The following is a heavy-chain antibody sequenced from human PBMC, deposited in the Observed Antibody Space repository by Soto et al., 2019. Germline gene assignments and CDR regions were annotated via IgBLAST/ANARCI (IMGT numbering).Heavy chain of an antibody. CDR1: GFTFSSYD. J-gene: IGHJ4*02. D-gene: IGHD3-16*01. CDR2: IGTAGDT. CDR3: TRGADGFDY. V-gene: IGHV3-13*01. Sequence: EVQLVESGGDLVQPGGSLRLSCAASGFTFSSYDFHWVRQATGNGLEWVSGIGTAGDTYYAGSVKGRFIMSRENAKNSLYLQMNSLRAGDTAVYYCTRGADGFDYWGQGTLVTVSS.